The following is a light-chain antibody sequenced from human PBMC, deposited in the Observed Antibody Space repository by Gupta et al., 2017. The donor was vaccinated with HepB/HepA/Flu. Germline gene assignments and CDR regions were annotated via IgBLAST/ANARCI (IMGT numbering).Light chain of an antibody. CDR2: EVS. CDR3: CSYGGSSTWV. V-gene: IGLV2-23*02. CDR1: SSDVGTYNL. J-gene: IGLJ2*01. Sequence: QSALNQPASVSGSPGKSITSSCTVTSSDVGTYNLVSWYQQHPGKAPKLMIYEVSKRPSGVSNRFSGSKSGNTASLTISGLQAEDEADYYCCSYGGSSTWVFGGGTKLTVL.